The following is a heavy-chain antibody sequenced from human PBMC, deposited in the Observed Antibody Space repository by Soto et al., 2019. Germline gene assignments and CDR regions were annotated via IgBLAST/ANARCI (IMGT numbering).Heavy chain of an antibody. D-gene: IGHD5-12*01. Sequence: QVQLVQSGAEEKKPGASVKVSCKASGYTFTSYAMHWVRQAPGQRLEWMGWINAGNGNTKYSQKFQGRVTITRDTSANTAYMELSSLRSEDTAVYYCAPSYSGYDYHYYYGMDVWGQGATVTVSS. V-gene: IGHV1-3*05. CDR3: APSYSGYDYHYYYGMDV. CDR1: GYTFTSYA. CDR2: INAGNGNT. J-gene: IGHJ6*02.